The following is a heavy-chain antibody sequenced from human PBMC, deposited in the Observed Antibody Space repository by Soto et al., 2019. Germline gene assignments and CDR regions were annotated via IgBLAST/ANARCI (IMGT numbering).Heavy chain of an antibody. CDR2: ISGSGGST. J-gene: IGHJ4*02. CDR1: GFTFSSYA. Sequence: GESLKISCAASGFTFSSYAMSWVRQAPGKGLEWVSAISGSGGSTYYADSVKGRFTISRDNSKNTLYLQMNSLRAEDTAVYYCAKENYGDYVVYFDYWGQGTLVTVSS. V-gene: IGHV3-23*01. D-gene: IGHD4-17*01. CDR3: AKENYGDYVVYFDY.